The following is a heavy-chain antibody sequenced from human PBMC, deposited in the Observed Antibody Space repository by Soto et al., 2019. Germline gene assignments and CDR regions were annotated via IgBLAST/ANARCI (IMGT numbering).Heavy chain of an antibody. V-gene: IGHV4-39*01. J-gene: IGHJ4*02. CDR3: ARIVVAAEDYFDY. CDR2: IYYSGST. Sequence: SETLSLTCTVSSGSISSSSYYWGWIRQPPGKGLEWIGSIYYSGSTYYNPSLKSRVTVSVDTSKNQFSLKLSSVTAADTAVYYCARIVVAAEDYFDYWGQGTLVTVSS. D-gene: IGHD6-19*01. CDR1: SGSISSSSYY.